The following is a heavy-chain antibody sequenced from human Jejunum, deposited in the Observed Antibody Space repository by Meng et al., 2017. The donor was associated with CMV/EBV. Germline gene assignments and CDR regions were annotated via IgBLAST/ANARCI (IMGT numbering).Heavy chain of an antibody. D-gene: IGHD1-26*01. CDR1: GFTFRNAW. Sequence: SGFTFRNAWMTWVRQAPGKGLEWVGRIRSKGVGGTIDYAAPVEGRFTISRDDSKNTLYLQMNSLKTEDAAVYYCTKGGPLGSYFDYWGQGALVTVSS. V-gene: IGHV3-15*01. J-gene: IGHJ4*03. CDR3: TKGGPLGSYFDY. CDR2: IRSKGVGGTI.